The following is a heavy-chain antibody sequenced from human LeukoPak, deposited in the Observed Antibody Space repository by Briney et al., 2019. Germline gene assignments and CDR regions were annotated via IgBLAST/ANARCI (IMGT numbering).Heavy chain of an antibody. CDR2: IITILGIA. D-gene: IGHD3-10*01. V-gene: IGHV1-69*04. CDR3: ARVDYYGSGSYYNVGWFDP. CDR1: GGTFSSYA. J-gene: IGHJ5*02. Sequence: GSSVKVSCKASGGTFSSYAISWVRQGPGPGLEWMGMIITILGIANYAQKFQGRVTITADKSTSTAYMELSSLRSEDTAVYYCARVDYYGSGSYYNVGWFDPWGQGTLVTVSS.